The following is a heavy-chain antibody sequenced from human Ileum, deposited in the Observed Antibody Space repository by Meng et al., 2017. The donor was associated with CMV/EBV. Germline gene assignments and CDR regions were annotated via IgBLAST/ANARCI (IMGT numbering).Heavy chain of an antibody. V-gene: IGHV6-1*01. J-gene: IGHJ4*02. Sequence: QLQQSGPGLVKPSQTLSLTCDISGDSVSTNNVAWNWIRQSPLRGLEWLGRTAYRSKWDYEYSVSVKSRITISPDTSKNQFSLQLRSVTPEDTAIYYCARGESSSLDYWGQGTLVTVSS. CDR1: GDSVSTNNVA. D-gene: IGHD6-13*01. CDR3: ARGESSSLDY. CDR2: TAYRSKWDY.